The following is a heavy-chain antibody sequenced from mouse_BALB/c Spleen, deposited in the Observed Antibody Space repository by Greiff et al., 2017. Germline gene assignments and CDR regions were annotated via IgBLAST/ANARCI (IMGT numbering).Heavy chain of an antibody. Sequence: VKLMESGAELVRPGSSVKISCKASGYAFSSYWMNWVKQRPGQGLEWIGQIYPGDGDTNYNGKFKGKATLTADKSSSTAYMQLSSLTSEDSAVYFCARLEITTTGVFDYWGQGTTLTVSS. CDR1: GYAFSSYW. D-gene: IGHD2-4*01. CDR2: IYPGDGDT. V-gene: IGHV1-80*01. J-gene: IGHJ2*01. CDR3: ARLEITTTGVFDY.